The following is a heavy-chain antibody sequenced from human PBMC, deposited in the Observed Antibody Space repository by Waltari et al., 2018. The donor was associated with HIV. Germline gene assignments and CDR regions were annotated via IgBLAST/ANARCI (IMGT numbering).Heavy chain of an antibody. CDR3: AGTYYDYVGGSYRPPPFDY. Sequence: AGKGLEWIGLIYTSGSTNYNPSLKSRVTMSVDTSKNQFSLKLSSVTAADTAVYYCAGTYYDYVGGSYRPPPFDYWGQGTLVTVSA. D-gene: IGHD3-16*02. J-gene: IGHJ4*02. V-gene: IGHV4-4*07. CDR2: IYTSGST.